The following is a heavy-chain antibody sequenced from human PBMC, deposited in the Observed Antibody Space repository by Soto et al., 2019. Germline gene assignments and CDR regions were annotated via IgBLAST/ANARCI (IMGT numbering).Heavy chain of an antibody. CDR2: IYPGDSDI. V-gene: IGHV5-51*01. CDR1: GYSFTSYW. Sequence: PGESLKISCKGSGYSFTSYWIGWVRQMPGRGLDWMGIIYPGDSDIRYSPSFQGQVTISADKSISTAYLQWSSLKASDTAMYYCVRRPGISGISDPFDYWGQGTLVTVSS. D-gene: IGHD1-20*01. CDR3: VRRPGISGISDPFDY. J-gene: IGHJ4*02.